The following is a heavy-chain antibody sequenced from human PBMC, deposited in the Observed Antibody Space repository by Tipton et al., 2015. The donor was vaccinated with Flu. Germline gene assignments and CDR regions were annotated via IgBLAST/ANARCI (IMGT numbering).Heavy chain of an antibody. CDR2: IYYSGST. J-gene: IGHJ5*02. CDR1: GGSISSSSYY. V-gene: IGHV4-39*01. Sequence: LRLSCTVSGGSISSSSYYWGWIRQPPGKGLEWIGSIYYSGSTYYNPSLKSRVTISVDTSKNQFSLKLSSLTAADTAVYYCARRGVRELPFDPWGQGTLVTVSS. D-gene: IGHD1-26*01. CDR3: ARRGVRELPFDP.